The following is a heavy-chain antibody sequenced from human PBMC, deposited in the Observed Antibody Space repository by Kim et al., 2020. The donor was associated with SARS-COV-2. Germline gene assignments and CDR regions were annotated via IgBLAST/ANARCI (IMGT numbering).Heavy chain of an antibody. D-gene: IGHD3-10*01. Sequence: SETLSLTCTVSGGSISSSSYYWGWIRQPPGKGLEWIGSIYYSGSTYYNPSLKSRVTISVDTSKNQFSLKLSSVTAADTAVYYCASLWFGELLGRDYWGQGTLVTVSS. CDR1: GGSISSSSYY. V-gene: IGHV4-39*01. J-gene: IGHJ4*02. CDR2: IYYSGST. CDR3: ASLWFGELLGRDY.